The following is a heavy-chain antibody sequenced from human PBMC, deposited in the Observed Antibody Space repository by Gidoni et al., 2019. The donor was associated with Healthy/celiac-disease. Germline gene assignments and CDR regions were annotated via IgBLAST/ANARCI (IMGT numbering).Heavy chain of an antibody. V-gene: IGHV3-21*01. CDR3: ARGGAVAGIRP. D-gene: IGHD6-19*01. Sequence: APGKGLEWVSSISSSSSYIYYADSVKGRFTIFRDNAKNSLYLQMNSLRAEDTAVYYCARGGAVAGIRPWGQGTLVTVSS. J-gene: IGHJ5*02. CDR2: ISSSSSYI.